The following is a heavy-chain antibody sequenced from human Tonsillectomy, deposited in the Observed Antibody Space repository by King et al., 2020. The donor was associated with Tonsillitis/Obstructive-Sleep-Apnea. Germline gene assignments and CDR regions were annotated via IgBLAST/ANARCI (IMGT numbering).Heavy chain of an antibody. CDR3: ARVRGYFAGPGSPIDYFFHH. Sequence: VQLVESGGGVVKPGKSLRISCAASGFTFSSYSMHWVRQAPGKGIEWVAVISYDGKNKYYPDSVKGRFTISRDNSKNSLSLEMKTLLPDDTAVYYCARVRGYFAGPGSPIDYFFHHWGPESLLTVSS. V-gene: IGHV3-30*01. CDR2: ISYDGKNK. D-gene: IGHD2-8*02. J-gene: IGHJ4*02. CDR1: GFTFSSYS.